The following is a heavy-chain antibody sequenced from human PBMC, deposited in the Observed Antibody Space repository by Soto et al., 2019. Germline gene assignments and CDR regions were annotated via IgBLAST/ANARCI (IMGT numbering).Heavy chain of an antibody. D-gene: IGHD2-15*01. J-gene: IGHJ4*02. CDR1: GFTFGDFG. Sequence: QVQLVESGGGVFQPGRSLRLSCLASGFTFGDFGMHWVRQAPGKGLEWVAALSYDESNTYYADSVKGRFTISRDISKNTLYLQINSLRPEDKAVYFCAKSGQDWSRSPDDWGQGTLVTVSS. CDR3: AKSGQDWSRSPDD. CDR2: LSYDESNT. V-gene: IGHV3-30*18.